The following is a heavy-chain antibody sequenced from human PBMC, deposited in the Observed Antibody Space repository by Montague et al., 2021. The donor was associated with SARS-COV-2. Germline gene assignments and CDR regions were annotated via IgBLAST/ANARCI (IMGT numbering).Heavy chain of an antibody. V-gene: IGHV3-48*03. J-gene: IGHJ4*02. Sequence: LRLSCAASGFTLSSYEMNWVRQAPGKGLEWVSYISSSGSTIYYADSVKGRFTISRDNAKNSLYLQMNSLRAEDTAVYYCARLGDDFWSGPAPDFDYWGQGTLVTVSS. CDR2: ISSSGSTI. D-gene: IGHD3-3*01. CDR1: GFTLSSYE. CDR3: ARLGDDFWSGPAPDFDY.